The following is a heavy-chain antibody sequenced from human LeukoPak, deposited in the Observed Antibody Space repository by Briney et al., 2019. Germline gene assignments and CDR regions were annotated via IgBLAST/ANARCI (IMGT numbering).Heavy chain of an antibody. CDR3: ATLSTVVVIRASPDY. J-gene: IGHJ4*02. CDR1: GFTFSSYA. V-gene: IGHV3-23*01. CDR2: ISGSGGST. D-gene: IGHD3-22*01. Sequence: PGGSLRLSCAASGFTFSSYAMSWVRQAPGKGLEWVSAISGSGGSTYYADSVKGRFTTSRDNSKNTLYLQMNSLRAEDTAVYYCATLSTVVVIRASPDYWGQGTLVTVSS.